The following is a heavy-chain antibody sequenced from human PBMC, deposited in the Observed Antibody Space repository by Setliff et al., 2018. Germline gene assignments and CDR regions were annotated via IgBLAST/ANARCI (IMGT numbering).Heavy chain of an antibody. CDR1: GGSITGHY. J-gene: IGHJ4*02. D-gene: IGHD6-6*01. Sequence: PSETLSLTCVVYGGSITGHYWSWIRQPPGRGLEWIGSVYYSGRTNFYNPSLESRVTISVDTSRTHFSLRLTSVTAADTAVYFCARGRNVAARLFDSWGQGTLVTVSS. CDR3: ARGRNVAARLFDS. CDR2: VYYSGRT. V-gene: IGHV4-59*08.